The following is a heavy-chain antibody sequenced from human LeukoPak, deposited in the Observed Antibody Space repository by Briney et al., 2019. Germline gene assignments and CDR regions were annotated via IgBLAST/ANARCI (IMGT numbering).Heavy chain of an antibody. V-gene: IGHV4-34*01. CDR2: INHSGST. CDR1: GDSFSGYY. CDR3: ARRARRIGYTHGQYYLDD. J-gene: IGHJ4*02. D-gene: IGHD5-18*01. Sequence: PSETLSLTCAVSGDSFSGYYWSWIRQPPGKGLEWVGDINHSGSTNYNPSLKSRVTISLGTSKNQFSLKLSSVPDADTAVYYCARRARRIGYTHGQYYLDDWGQGTLVHVCS.